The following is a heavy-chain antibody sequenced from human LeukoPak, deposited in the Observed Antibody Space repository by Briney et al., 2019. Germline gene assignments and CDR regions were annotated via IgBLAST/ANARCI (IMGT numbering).Heavy chain of an antibody. CDR2: ISYDGSNK. Sequence: GGSLRLSCAAAGFTFSSYGMHWVRQAPGKGLEWVAVISYDGSNKYYADSVKGRFTISRDNSKNTLYLQMNSLRAEDTAVYYCAKGPDAFYDSSGYYFNWLDPWGQGTLVTVSS. J-gene: IGHJ5*02. CDR1: GFTFSSYG. D-gene: IGHD3-22*01. CDR3: AKGPDAFYDSSGYYFNWLDP. V-gene: IGHV3-30*18.